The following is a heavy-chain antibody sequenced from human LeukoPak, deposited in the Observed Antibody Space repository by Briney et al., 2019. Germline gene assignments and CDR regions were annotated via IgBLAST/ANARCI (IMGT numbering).Heavy chain of an antibody. Sequence: GGSLRLSCAASGFTFSSYAMSWVRQAPGKGLEWVSAISGSGGSTYYADSVKGRFTISRDNSKNTLYLQMNSLRAEDTAVYYCAKDQGSGLGAYPWVTFDYWGPKTLVTVFS. CDR2: ISGSGGST. J-gene: IGHJ4*01. D-gene: IGHD3/OR15-3a*01. V-gene: IGHV3-23*01. CDR3: AKDQGSGLGAYPWVTFDY. CDR1: GFTFSSYA.